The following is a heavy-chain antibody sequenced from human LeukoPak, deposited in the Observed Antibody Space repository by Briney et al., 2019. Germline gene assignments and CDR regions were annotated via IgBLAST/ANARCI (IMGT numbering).Heavy chain of an antibody. J-gene: IGHJ4*02. Sequence: PGGSLRLSCGASGFTFSSFGMHWVRQAPGKGLEWVANIKQDGSENSYVDSVKGRFTISRDNAKNSLYLQMNSLRAEDTAVYYCARGSTTVTTRGYFDYWGQGTLVTVSS. V-gene: IGHV3-7*01. CDR1: GFTFSSFG. D-gene: IGHD4-17*01. CDR3: ARGSTTVTTRGYFDY. CDR2: IKQDGSEN.